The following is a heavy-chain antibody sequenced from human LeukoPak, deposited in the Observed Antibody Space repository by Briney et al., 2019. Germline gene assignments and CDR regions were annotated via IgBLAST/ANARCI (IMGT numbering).Heavy chain of an antibody. CDR1: GFTFSSYA. D-gene: IGHD3-16*02. CDR2: IYSGGST. Sequence: PGGSLRLSCAASGFTFSSYAMSWVRQAPGKGLEWVSVIYSGGSTYYADSVKGRFTISRDKSKNTLYLQMNSLRAEDTAVYYCAGYVWGSYRYTEFDYWGQGTLVTVSS. V-gene: IGHV3-66*01. CDR3: AGYVWGSYRYTEFDY. J-gene: IGHJ4*02.